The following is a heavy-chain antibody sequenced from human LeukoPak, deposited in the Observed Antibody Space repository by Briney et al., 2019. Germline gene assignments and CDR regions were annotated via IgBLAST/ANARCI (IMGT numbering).Heavy chain of an antibody. Sequence: SETLSLTCAGYGGSFSGYYWSWIRQPPGKGLEWIGEINHSGSTNYNPSLKSRVTISVDTFKNQFSLKLSSVTAADTAVYYCARPSSSWYNYYYYMDVWGKGTTVTVSS. CDR2: INHSGST. CDR3: ARPSSSWYNYYYYMDV. J-gene: IGHJ6*03. CDR1: GGSFSGYY. V-gene: IGHV4-34*01. D-gene: IGHD6-13*01.